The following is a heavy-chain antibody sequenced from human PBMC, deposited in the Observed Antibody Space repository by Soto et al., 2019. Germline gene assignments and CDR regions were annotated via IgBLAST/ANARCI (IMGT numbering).Heavy chain of an antibody. V-gene: IGHV3-48*02. CDR2: ISSSSSTI. Sequence: EVQLVESGVGLVQPGGSLRLSCAASGFTFSSYSMNWVRQAPGKGLEWVSYISSSSSTIYYADSVKGRFTISRDNAKNSLYLQMNSLRDEDTAVYYCARVIEVDYYDSSGYFLALDYWGQGTLVTVSS. CDR3: ARVIEVDYYDSSGYFLALDY. CDR1: GFTFSSYS. J-gene: IGHJ4*02. D-gene: IGHD3-22*01.